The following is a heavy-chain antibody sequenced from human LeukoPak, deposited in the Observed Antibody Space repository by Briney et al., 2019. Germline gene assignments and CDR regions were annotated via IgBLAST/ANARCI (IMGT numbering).Heavy chain of an antibody. V-gene: IGHV3-7*01. CDR3: ARDEHDYGDLGAAFDI. D-gene: IGHD4-17*01. CDR1: GLTFSSSW. J-gene: IGHJ3*02. CDR2: INPEGSEK. Sequence: GGTLRLSCAVSGLTFSSSWMDWVRQAPGQGLEWVASINPEGSEKYSADSVKGRFTISRDNAKNSLYLQMNSLRAEDTAVYYCARDEHDYGDLGAAFDIWGQGTMVTVSS.